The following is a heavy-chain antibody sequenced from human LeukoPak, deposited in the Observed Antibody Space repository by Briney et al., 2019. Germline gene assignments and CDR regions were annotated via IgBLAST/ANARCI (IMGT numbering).Heavy chain of an antibody. J-gene: IGHJ4*02. D-gene: IGHD5-18*01. CDR1: GGSFSGYY. Sequence: PSETLSLTCAVYGGSFSGYYWSWIRQPPGKGLEWIGEVTHTGTTNYNPSLKSRVTISVGTSKNQFSLKLNSVTAADTAVYFCARHRGYTYGDYWGQGTLVTVSS. V-gene: IGHV4-34*01. CDR2: VTHTGTT. CDR3: ARHRGYTYGDY.